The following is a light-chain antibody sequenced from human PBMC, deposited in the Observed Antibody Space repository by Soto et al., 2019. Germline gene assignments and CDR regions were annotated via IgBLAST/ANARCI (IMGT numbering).Light chain of an antibody. Sequence: DIRMTQSPSSLSASVGDRVTISCQASQDISNHLNWDQQKPWKAPKLLIYDASNLETGVPSRFSGSGSGTDFTVTISSLQPEDFATYSCPQYSNLPIPFGQRRRLAIK. CDR3: PQYSNLPIP. CDR1: QDISNH. CDR2: DAS. V-gene: IGKV1-33*01. J-gene: IGKJ5*01.